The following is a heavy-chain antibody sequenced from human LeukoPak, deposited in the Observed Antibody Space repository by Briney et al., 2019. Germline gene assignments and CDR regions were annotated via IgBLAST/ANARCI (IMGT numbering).Heavy chain of an antibody. CDR3: ARATPQDFWSGYYYDY. V-gene: IGHV4-59*01. CDR1: GGSFSGYY. CDR2: IYYSGST. D-gene: IGHD3-3*01. Sequence: SETLSLTCAVYGGSFSGYYWSWIRQPPGKGLEWIGYIYYSGSTNYNPSLKSRVTISVDTSKNQFSLKLSSVTAADTAVYYCARATPQDFWSGYYYDYWGQGTLVTVSS. J-gene: IGHJ4*02.